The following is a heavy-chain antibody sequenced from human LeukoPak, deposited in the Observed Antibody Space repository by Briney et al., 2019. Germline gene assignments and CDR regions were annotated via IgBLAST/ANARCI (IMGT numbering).Heavy chain of an antibody. D-gene: IGHD3-3*01. CDR3: ARVWLLFRMPDY. V-gene: IGHV3-30-3*01. Sequence: GGSLRLSCAASGFTFSSYAMHWVRQAPGKGLEWVAVISYDGSNKYYADSVKGRFTISRDNSKDTLYLQMNSLRAEDTAVYYCARVWLLFRMPDYWGQGTLVTVSS. CDR1: GFTFSSYA. CDR2: ISYDGSNK. J-gene: IGHJ4*02.